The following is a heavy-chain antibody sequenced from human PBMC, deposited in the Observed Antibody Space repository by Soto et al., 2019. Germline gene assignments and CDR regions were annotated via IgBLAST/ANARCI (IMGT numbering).Heavy chain of an antibody. CDR1: GFTFTDYW. D-gene: IGHD3-3*01. Sequence: EVQLVESGGALVQPGGSLRLSCAASGFTFTDYWMNWVRQAPGKGLEWVANIKQDGNHKYYVDSVKGRFTISRDNAKNSLYLQMNSLRAEDTAVYYCAIMIVGVGTDHWGQGTLVTVSS. V-gene: IGHV3-7*01. CDR3: AIMIVGVGTDH. CDR2: IKQDGNHK. J-gene: IGHJ5*02.